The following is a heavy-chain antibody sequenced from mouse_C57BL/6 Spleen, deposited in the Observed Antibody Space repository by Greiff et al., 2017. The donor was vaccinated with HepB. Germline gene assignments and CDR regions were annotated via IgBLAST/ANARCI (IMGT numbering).Heavy chain of an antibody. CDR2: ISDGGSYT. Sequence: EVKVVESGGGLVKPGGSLKLSCAASGFTFSSYAMSWVRQTPEKRLEWVATISDGGSYTYYPDNVKGRFTISRDNAKNNLYLQMSHLKSEDTAMYYCARANWDRKNYFDYWGQGTTLTVSS. J-gene: IGHJ2*01. CDR3: ARANWDRKNYFDY. V-gene: IGHV5-4*03. D-gene: IGHD4-1*01. CDR1: GFTFSSYA.